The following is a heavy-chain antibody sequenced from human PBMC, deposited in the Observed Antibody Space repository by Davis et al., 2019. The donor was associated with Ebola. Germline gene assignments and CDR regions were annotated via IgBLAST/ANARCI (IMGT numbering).Heavy chain of an antibody. D-gene: IGHD3-3*01. CDR3: ARLRFLEGNPYGMDV. V-gene: IGHV1-3*01. CDR1: GYTFTSYG. Sequence: ASVKVSCKASGYTFTSYGITWVRQAPGQRLEWMGWINAGNGNTKYSQKFQGRVTITRDTSASTAYMELSSLRSEDTAVYYCARLRFLEGNPYGMDVWGQGTTVTVSS. CDR2: INAGNGNT. J-gene: IGHJ6*02.